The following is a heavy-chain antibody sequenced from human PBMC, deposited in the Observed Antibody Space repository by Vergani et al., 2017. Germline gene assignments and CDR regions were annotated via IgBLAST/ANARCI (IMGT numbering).Heavy chain of an antibody. V-gene: IGHV1-24*01. J-gene: IGHJ6*02. D-gene: IGHD5-12*01. CDR3: ARDETLRGYSGYDLSGVMDV. Sequence: QVQLVQSGAEVKKPGASVKVSCKVSGYTLTELSMHWVRQAPGKGLEWMGGFDPEDGETIYAQKFQGRVTMTEDTSTDTAYMELSSLRSEDTAVYYCARDETLRGYSGYDLSGVMDVWGQGTTVTVSS. CDR2: FDPEDGET. CDR1: GYTLTELS.